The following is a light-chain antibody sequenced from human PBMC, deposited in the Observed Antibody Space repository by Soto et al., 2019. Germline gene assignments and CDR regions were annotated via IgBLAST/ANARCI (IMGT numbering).Light chain of an antibody. CDR1: QTITNY. J-gene: IGKJ1*01. Sequence: IQVTQSQSSLSASVGDRVTITCRASQTITNYLNWYQQQSGKAPKLLIYATDTLQSGVPSRFSGSGSGTDYTLTISSLQPEDFATYYCQQSYNTPHTFGQGTKVDIK. CDR3: QQSYNTPHT. CDR2: ATD. V-gene: IGKV1-39*01.